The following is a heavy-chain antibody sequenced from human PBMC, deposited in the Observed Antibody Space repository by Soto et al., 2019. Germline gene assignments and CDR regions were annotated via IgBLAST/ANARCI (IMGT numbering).Heavy chain of an antibody. J-gene: IGHJ6*02. CDR3: AKDMFCSGVICYLSYYHYRMDV. V-gene: IGHV3-43*01. D-gene: IGHD2-15*01. Sequence: GGSLRLSCAASGFTFDDYTMHWVRQAPGKGLEWVSLISWDGGSTYYADSVKGRFTISRDNSKNSLYLQMNSLRTEDTALYYCAKDMFCSGVICYLSYYHYRMDVWGQGSKVPVSS. CDR1: GFTFDDYT. CDR2: ISWDGGST.